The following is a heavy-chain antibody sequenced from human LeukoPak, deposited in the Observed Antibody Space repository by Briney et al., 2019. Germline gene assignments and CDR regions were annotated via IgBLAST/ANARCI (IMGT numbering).Heavy chain of an antibody. V-gene: IGHV1-69*04. D-gene: IGHD5-18*01. Sequence: ASVKVSCKASGGTFSSYAISWVRQAPGQGLEWMGRIIPILGIANYAQKFQGRVTITADKSTSTAYMELSSLRSEDTAVYYCAGRDLRGYSYGFDYWGQGTLVTVSS. CDR3: AGRDLRGYSYGFDY. CDR1: GGTFSSYA. CDR2: IIPILGIA. J-gene: IGHJ4*02.